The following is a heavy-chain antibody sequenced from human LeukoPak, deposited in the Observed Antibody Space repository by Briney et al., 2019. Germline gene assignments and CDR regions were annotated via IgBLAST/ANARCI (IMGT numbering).Heavy chain of an antibody. CDR2: IYYSGST. CDR1: GGSIRSSSYY. J-gene: IGHJ6*03. CDR3: ARVDYYYCYMDV. Sequence: SETLSLTCTVSGGSIRSSSYYWGWIRQPPGKGLEWIGNIYYSGSTYYNPSLKSRVTISVDTSKNQFSLKLSSVTAADTAVYYCARVDYYYCYMDVWGKGTTVTISS. V-gene: IGHV4-39*07.